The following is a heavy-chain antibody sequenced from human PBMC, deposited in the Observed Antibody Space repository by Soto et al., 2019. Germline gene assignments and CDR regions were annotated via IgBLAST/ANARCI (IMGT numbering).Heavy chain of an antibody. CDR2: IIPIFGTA. J-gene: IGHJ3*02. CDR3: AREGGQGVGTSLTFWAFDI. D-gene: IGHD2-21*02. Sequence: QVQLVQSGAEVKKPGSSVKVSCKASGGTFSSYAISWVRQAPGQGLEWMGGIIPIFGTANYAQKFQGRVTITADEXTSLAXXELSSLRSEDTAVYYCAREGGQGVGTSLTFWAFDIWGQGTMVTVSS. CDR1: GGTFSSYA. V-gene: IGHV1-69*12.